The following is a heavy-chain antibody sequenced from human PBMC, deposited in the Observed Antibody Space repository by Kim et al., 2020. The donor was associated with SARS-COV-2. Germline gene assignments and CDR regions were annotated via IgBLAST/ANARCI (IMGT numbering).Heavy chain of an antibody. D-gene: IGHD2-2*02. CDR3: AALYCSSTSCHRGMDV. Sequence: SLKSRVTISVDTSKNQFSLKLSSVTAADTAVYYCAALYCSSTSCHRGMDVWGQGTTVTVSS. J-gene: IGHJ6*02. V-gene: IGHV4-34*01.